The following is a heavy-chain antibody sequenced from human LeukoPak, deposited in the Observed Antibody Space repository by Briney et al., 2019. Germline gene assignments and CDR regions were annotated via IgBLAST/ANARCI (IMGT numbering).Heavy chain of an antibody. CDR2: ISGSGGST. Sequence: GGSLRLSCAASGFTFSNYAMSWVRQAPGEGLEWVSTISGSGGSTYYADSVKGRFTISRDNSKNTLYLQMNSLRAEDTAVYYCAKGYSGSYFDYWGQGTLVTVSS. J-gene: IGHJ4*02. CDR1: GFTFSNYA. D-gene: IGHD1-26*01. CDR3: AKGYSGSYFDY. V-gene: IGHV3-23*01.